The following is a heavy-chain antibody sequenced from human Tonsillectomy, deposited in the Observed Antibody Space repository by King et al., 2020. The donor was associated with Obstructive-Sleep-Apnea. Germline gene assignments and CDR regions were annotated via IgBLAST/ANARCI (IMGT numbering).Heavy chain of an antibody. Sequence: QLQESGPGLLKPSETLSRTCTVSGVSILSSGFYWAWIRQPPGKGLEWIGNLYYSGSTYYNSSLQSRVTISVDSSKNQFSLNLRSVTAADTAVYYCARIHDYNHYVAYWGQGTLVTVSS. CDR3: ARIHDYNHYVAY. V-gene: IGHV4-39*07. D-gene: IGHD4-11*01. J-gene: IGHJ4*02. CDR2: LYYSGST. CDR1: GVSILSSGFY.